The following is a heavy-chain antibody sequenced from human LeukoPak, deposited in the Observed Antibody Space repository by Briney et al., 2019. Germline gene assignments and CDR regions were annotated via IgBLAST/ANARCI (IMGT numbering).Heavy chain of an antibody. CDR2: INDRGDST. D-gene: IGHD5-12*01. CDR1: GFTFSSYA. J-gene: IGHJ4*02. V-gene: IGHV3-23*01. Sequence: PGGSLRLSCAASGFTFSSYAMSWVRQAPGKGLEWVSSINDRGDSTYYADSVKGRFTISRDNSKNTLYLQMNSLRAEDTAVYYCARGPSGYHNTGGQGTLVTVSS. CDR3: ARGPSGYHNT.